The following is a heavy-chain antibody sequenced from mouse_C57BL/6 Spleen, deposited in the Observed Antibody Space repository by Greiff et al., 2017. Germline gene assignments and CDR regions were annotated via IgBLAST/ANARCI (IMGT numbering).Heavy chain of an antibody. Sequence: EVKLVESGGGLVKPGGSLKLSCAASGFTFSDYGMHWVRQAPEKGLEWVAYISSGSSTIYYADTVKGRFTISRDNAKNTLFLQMTSLRSEDTAMYYCARWGYYYGSSGYFDVWGTGTTVTVSS. CDR2: ISSGSSTI. CDR1: GFTFSDYG. J-gene: IGHJ1*03. CDR3: ARWGYYYGSSGYFDV. D-gene: IGHD1-1*01. V-gene: IGHV5-17*01.